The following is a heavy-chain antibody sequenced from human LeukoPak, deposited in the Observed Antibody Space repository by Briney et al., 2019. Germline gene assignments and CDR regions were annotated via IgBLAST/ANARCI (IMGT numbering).Heavy chain of an antibody. CDR2: TYYRSKWYN. V-gene: IGHV6-1*01. J-gene: IGHJ6*02. CDR3: ARGGSGSWLVAYYYYYGMDV. Sequence: SQTLSLTCAISGDSVSSNSAAWNWIRQSPSRGLEWLGRTYYRSKWYNDYAVSVKSRITINPDTSKNQFSPQLNSVTPEDTAVYYCARGGSGSWLVAYYYYYGMDVWGQGTTVTVSS. CDR1: GDSVSSNSAA. D-gene: IGHD6-13*01.